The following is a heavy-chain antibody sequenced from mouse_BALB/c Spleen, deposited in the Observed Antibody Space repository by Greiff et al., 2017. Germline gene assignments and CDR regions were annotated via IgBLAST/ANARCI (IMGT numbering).Heavy chain of an antibody. J-gene: IGHJ4*01. CDR2: ISSGSSTI. CDR1: GFTFSSFG. V-gene: IGHV5-17*02. Sequence: EVMLVESGGGLVQPGGSRKLSCAASGFTFSSFGMHWVRQAPEKGLEWVAYISSGSSTIYYADTVKGRFTISRDNPKNTLFLQMTSLRSEDTAMYYCARSGYEPMRMDYWGQGTSVTVSS. D-gene: IGHD6-5*01. CDR3: ARSGYEPMRMDY.